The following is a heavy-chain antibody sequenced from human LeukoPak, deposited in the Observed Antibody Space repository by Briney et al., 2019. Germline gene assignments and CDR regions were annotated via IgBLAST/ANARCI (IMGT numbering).Heavy chain of an antibody. V-gene: IGHV4-4*08. J-gene: IGHJ6*03. CDR2: IYNSGNT. Sequence: SETLSLTCTVSGDSLTNYHWSWIRQPPGEGLELIAYIYNSGNTNYKPSPHYSPSLKGRVAVSVDTSTNQFSLQLNSVTAADTAIYYCARLGRTTSGYYCYYMDVWGKGTTVTVSS. CDR1: GDSLTNYH. CDR3: ARLGRTTSGYYCYYMDV. D-gene: IGHD4-17*01.